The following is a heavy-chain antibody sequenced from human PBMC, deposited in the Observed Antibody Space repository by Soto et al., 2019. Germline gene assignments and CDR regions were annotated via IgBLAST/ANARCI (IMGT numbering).Heavy chain of an antibody. D-gene: IGHD2-2*01. J-gene: IGHJ6*02. CDR2: IWYDGSNK. V-gene: IGHV3-33*01. CDR3: ASDRFVVLPAAYYYDYGMDV. CDR1: GFTFSSYG. Sequence: QVQLVESGGGVVQPGRSLRLSCAASGFTFSSYGMHWVRQAPGTGLEWVAVIWYDGSNKYYADSVKGRFTISRDQSKNTLYLQMNSLRAEDTAVYYCASDRFVVLPAAYYYDYGMDVWGQGTTVTVSS.